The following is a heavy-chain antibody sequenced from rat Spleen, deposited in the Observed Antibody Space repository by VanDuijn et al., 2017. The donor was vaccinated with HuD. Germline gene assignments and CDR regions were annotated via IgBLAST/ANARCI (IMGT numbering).Heavy chain of an antibody. CDR1: GFTFSNYG. CDR2: ISYDGSST. V-gene: IGHV5-29*01. D-gene: IGHD5-1*01. Sequence: EVQLVESGGDLVQPGRSLKLSCAASGFTFSNYGMAWVRQAPTKGLEWVATISYDGSSTYYRDSVKGRFTISRDDAKSTLYLQMNSLRSEDTATYYCTTQWELYHWGQGVMVTVSS. J-gene: IGHJ2*01. CDR3: TTQWELYH.